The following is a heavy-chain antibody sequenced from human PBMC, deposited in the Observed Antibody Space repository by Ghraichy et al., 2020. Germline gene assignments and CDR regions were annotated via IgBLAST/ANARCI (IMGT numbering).Heavy chain of an antibody. D-gene: IGHD2-2*01. J-gene: IGHJ2*01. Sequence: ASVKVSCKASGYTFTSYGISWVRQAPGQGLEWMGWISAYNGNTNYAQKLQGRVTMTTDTSTSTAYMELRSLRSDDTAVYYCARGTRVARRPWYFDLWGRGTLVTVSS. CDR1: GYTFTSYG. V-gene: IGHV1-18*01. CDR3: ARGTRVARRPWYFDL. CDR2: ISAYNGNT.